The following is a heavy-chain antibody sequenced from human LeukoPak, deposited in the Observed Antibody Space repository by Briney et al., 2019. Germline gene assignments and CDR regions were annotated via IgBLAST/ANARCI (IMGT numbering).Heavy chain of an antibody. J-gene: IGHJ4*02. CDR2: IYSAGDT. D-gene: IGHD1-26*01. Sequence: PGGSLRLSCAASGFTVSGTYMSWVRQAPGKGLEWVSVIYSAGDTFSADSVKGRFTISRDNSKNTVYLQMNSLRAEDTAVYYCATTTWELLGFDYWGQGTLVTVSS. CDR3: ATTTWELLGFDY. CDR1: GFTVSGTY. V-gene: IGHV3-53*01.